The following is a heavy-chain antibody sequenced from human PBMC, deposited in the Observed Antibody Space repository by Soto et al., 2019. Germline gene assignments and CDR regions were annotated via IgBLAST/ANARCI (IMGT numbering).Heavy chain of an antibody. Sequence: GASVKVSCKASGGTFSSYTISCVRQAPGQGLEWMGRIIPILGIANYAQKFQGRVTITADKSTSTAYMELSSLRSEDTAVYYCARAGENRRYCSGGSCYSRSDNWFDPWGQGTLVTVSS. D-gene: IGHD2-15*01. J-gene: IGHJ5*02. V-gene: IGHV1-69*02. CDR2: IIPILGIA. CDR3: ARAGENRRYCSGGSCYSRSDNWFDP. CDR1: GGTFSSYT.